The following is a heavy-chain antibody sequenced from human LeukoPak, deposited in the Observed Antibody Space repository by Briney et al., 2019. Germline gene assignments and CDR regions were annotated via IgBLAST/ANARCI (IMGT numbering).Heavy chain of an antibody. CDR1: GFTFTSYW. CDR3: ARVRYSYGLDAFGI. CDR2: IKHDGSDK. V-gene: IGHV3-7*01. Sequence: GGSLRLSCVASGFTFTSYWMSWVRQAPGKGLEWVANIKHDGSDKYYVDSVKGRFTISRDSAKKSLYLQMNSLRVEDTAVYYCARVRYSYGLDAFGIWGQGTMVTVSS. J-gene: IGHJ3*02. D-gene: IGHD5-18*01.